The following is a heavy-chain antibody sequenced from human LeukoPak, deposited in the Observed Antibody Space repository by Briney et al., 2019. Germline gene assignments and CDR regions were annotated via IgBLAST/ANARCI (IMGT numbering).Heavy chain of an antibody. CDR1: GFTFSSYG. J-gene: IGHJ5*02. D-gene: IGHD2-2*01. Sequence: TGGSLRLSCAASGFTFSSYGMHWVRQAPGKGLEWVAVIWYDGSNKYYADSVKGRFTISRDNSKNTLYLQMNSLRAEDTAVYYCARDWLPYCSSTSCVDNWFDPWGQGTLVTVSS. V-gene: IGHV3-33*08. CDR3: ARDWLPYCSSTSCVDNWFDP. CDR2: IWYDGSNK.